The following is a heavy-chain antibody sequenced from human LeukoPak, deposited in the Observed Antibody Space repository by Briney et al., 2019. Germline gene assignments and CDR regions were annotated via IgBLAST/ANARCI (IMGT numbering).Heavy chain of an antibody. CDR2: ISYDGSNE. CDR3: AKDQGYTYGHSFDY. D-gene: IGHD5-18*01. Sequence: GRSLRLSCEASGFTIGSYGMHWVRQAPGKGLEWVALISYDGSNEYYGDSVKGRFTISRDNSKSTLYLQMNSLRAEDTAVYYCAKDQGYTYGHSFDYWGQGTLVTVSS. J-gene: IGHJ4*02. V-gene: IGHV3-30*18. CDR1: GFTIGSYG.